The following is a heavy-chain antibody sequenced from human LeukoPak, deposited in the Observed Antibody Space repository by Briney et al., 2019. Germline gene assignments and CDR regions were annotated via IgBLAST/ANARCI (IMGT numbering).Heavy chain of an antibody. CDR2: ISWDGGST. V-gene: IGHV3-43*01. J-gene: IGHJ6*03. Sequence: HPGGSLRLSCAASGFTFDDYTMHWVRQAPGKGLEWVSLISWDGGSTYYADSVKGRFTISRDNSKNSLYLQMNSLRTEDTALYYCAKDVGSEGDWYYMDVWGKGTTVTVSS. D-gene: IGHD2-21*02. CDR3: AKDVGSEGDWYYMDV. CDR1: GFTFDDYT.